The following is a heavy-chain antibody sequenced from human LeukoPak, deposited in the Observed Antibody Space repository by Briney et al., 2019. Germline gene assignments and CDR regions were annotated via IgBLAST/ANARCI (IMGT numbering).Heavy chain of an antibody. CDR1: GFTFSSYW. V-gene: IGHV3-74*01. J-gene: IGHJ4*02. Sequence: GGSLRLSCAASGFTFSSYWMHWVRQAPGKGLAWVSRINSDGSSTIYADSVKGRFAISRDNAKNTLYLQMNSLRAEDTAVYHCARGAARLGSDYWGQGTLVTVSS. D-gene: IGHD6-6*01. CDR2: INSDGSST. CDR3: ARGAARLGSDY.